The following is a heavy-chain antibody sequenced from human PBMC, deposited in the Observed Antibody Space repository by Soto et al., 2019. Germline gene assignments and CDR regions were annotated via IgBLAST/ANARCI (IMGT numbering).Heavy chain of an antibody. CDR1: GFTFSSYG. J-gene: IGHJ4*02. D-gene: IGHD3-10*01. CDR3: ARGAVWFGELLSSFDY. V-gene: IGHV3-30*03. Sequence: VQLLESGGGLVQPGGSLRVSCAASGFTFSSYGMHWVRQAPGKGLEWVALISYDGGNTYYADSVKGRFTISRDNSKNTLYLHMNSLRTEDTAVYYCARGAVWFGELLSSFDYWGQGTLVTVSS. CDR2: ISYDGGNT.